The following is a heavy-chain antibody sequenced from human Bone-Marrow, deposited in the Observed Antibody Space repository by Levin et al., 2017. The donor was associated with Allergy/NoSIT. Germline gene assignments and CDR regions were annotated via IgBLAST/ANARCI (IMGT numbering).Heavy chain of an antibody. CDR2: IIPIFGTA. J-gene: IGHJ4*02. CDR3: ARDTPYYYDSSGSPGDY. Sequence: SVKVSCKASGGTFSSYAISWVRQAPGQGLEWMGGIIPIFGTANYAQKFQGRVTITADESTSTAYMELSSLRSEDTAVYYCARDTPYYYDSSGSPGDYWGQGTLVTVSS. D-gene: IGHD3-22*01. CDR1: GGTFSSYA. V-gene: IGHV1-69*13.